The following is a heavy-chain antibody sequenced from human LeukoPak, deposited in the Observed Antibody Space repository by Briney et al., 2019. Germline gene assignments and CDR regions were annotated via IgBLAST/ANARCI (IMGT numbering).Heavy chain of an antibody. Sequence: GGSLRLSCAASGFTFSDYWMSWVRQAPGKGLEWVASIRQDGSEKYYVGSVKGRFTISRDNAKNSLYLQMNSLRAEDTAVYYCARVDRKLDSSGHRSLDYWSQGTLVTVSS. CDR2: IRQDGSEK. CDR1: GFTFSDYW. D-gene: IGHD3-22*01. J-gene: IGHJ4*02. V-gene: IGHV3-7*01. CDR3: ARVDRKLDSSGHRSLDY.